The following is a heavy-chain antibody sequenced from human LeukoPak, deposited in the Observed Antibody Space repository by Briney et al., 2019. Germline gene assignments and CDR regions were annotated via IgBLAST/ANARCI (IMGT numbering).Heavy chain of an antibody. V-gene: IGHV4-61*01. CDR2: IYYSGST. CDR3: ARDSSGWTRDAFDI. Sequence: PSETLSLTCAVSGYSISSGYYWGWIRQPPGKGLEWIGYIYYSGSTNYNPSLKSRVTISVDTSKNQFSLKLSSVTAADTAVYYCARDSSGWTRDAFDIWGQGTMVTVSS. D-gene: IGHD6-19*01. J-gene: IGHJ3*02. CDR1: GYSISSGYY.